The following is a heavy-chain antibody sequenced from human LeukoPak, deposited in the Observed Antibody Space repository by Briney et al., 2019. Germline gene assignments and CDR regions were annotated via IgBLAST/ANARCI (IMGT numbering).Heavy chain of an antibody. D-gene: IGHD3-22*01. CDR3: ARRYYYDSTDDAFDI. J-gene: IGHJ3*02. Sequence: ASVKVSCKASGYTFTSYYMHWVRQAPGQGLEWMGIINPSGGSTNYAQKLQGRVTMTTDTSTSTAYMELRSLRSDDTAVYYCARRYYYDSTDDAFDIWGQGTMVTVSS. CDR2: INPSGGST. V-gene: IGHV1-46*01. CDR1: GYTFTSYY.